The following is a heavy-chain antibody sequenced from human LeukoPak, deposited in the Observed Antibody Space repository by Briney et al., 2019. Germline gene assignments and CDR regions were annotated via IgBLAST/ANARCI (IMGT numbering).Heavy chain of an antibody. V-gene: IGHV4-4*07. D-gene: IGHD6-6*01. CDR3: ARDRQYGSSSRFDY. CDR2: IHTSGST. CDR1: GGSISSHH. J-gene: IGHJ4*02. Sequence: SETLSLTCTVSGGSISSHHWSWIRQPAGKGLEWIGRIHTSGSTNYNPSLKSRVTMSTDTSKNQFSLKLTFVTAADTAVYYCARDRQYGSSSRFDYWGQGTLVTVSS.